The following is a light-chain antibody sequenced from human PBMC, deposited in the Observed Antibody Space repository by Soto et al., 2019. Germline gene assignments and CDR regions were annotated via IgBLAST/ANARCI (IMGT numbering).Light chain of an antibody. CDR1: QSVSSN. V-gene: IGKV3-15*01. CDR3: QQYNNWPET. Sequence: EIVMTQSPATLSVSPGERATLSCRASQSVSSNLAWYQQKPGQAPRLLIYGASTRATGIPARFSGSGSGTEFTLTISSLQYEDFAVYYCQQYNNWPETFGPGTKADIK. J-gene: IGKJ1*01. CDR2: GAS.